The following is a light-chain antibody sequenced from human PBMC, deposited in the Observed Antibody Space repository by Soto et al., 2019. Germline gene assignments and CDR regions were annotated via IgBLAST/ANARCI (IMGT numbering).Light chain of an antibody. CDR3: SSYTSSHTYV. Sequence: QSALTQPASVSGSPGQSLTISCIGTSSDDGGYNYVAWYQQHPGKAPKLIIYDVINRPSGVSNRFSGSKSGNTASLTISGLQAEDEADYYCSSYTSSHTYVFGSGTKLTVL. CDR2: DVI. CDR1: SSDDGGYNY. J-gene: IGLJ1*01. V-gene: IGLV2-14*01.